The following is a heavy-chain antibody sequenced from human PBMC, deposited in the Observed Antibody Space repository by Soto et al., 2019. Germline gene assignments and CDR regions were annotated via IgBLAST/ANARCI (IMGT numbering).Heavy chain of an antibody. V-gene: IGHV1-18*01. CDR3: ARDISTQYYYGSDTSRPDY. Sequence: ASVKVSCKASGYTFTSYGISWVRQAPGQGLEWMGWISAYNGNTNYAQKLQGRVTMTTDTSTSTAYMELRSLRSDDTAVYYCARDISTQYYYGSDTSRPDYWGQGTLVTVSS. D-gene: IGHD3-10*01. J-gene: IGHJ4*02. CDR2: ISAYNGNT. CDR1: GYTFTSYG.